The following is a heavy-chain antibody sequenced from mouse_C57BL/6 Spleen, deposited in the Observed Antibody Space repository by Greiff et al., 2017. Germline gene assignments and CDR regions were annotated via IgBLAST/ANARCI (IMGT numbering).Heavy chain of an antibody. CDR1: GFTFSSYA. CDR3: ARYDYDYYFDY. D-gene: IGHD2-4*01. J-gene: IGHJ2*01. V-gene: IGHV5-4*01. Sequence: EVQLLESGGGLVKPGGSLKLSCAASGFTFSSYAMSWVRQTPEQRLEWVATISAGGSYTYYPDNVKGRFTISRDNAKNNLYLQMSHLKSEDTDMYYCARYDYDYYFDYWGQGTTLTVSS. CDR2: ISAGGSYT.